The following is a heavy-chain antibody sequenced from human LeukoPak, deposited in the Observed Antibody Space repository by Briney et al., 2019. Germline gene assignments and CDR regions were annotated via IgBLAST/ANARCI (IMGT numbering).Heavy chain of an antibody. Sequence: GGSLRLSCTASGFSFSSPGMNWVRQAPGKGLEWLSYIISTGGTIYYADSVKGRFTISRDNAKNSLYLQMNSLRAEDTAVYYCAGYSSGWFGAFHIWGQGTMVTVSS. CDR1: GFSFSSPG. J-gene: IGHJ3*02. CDR3: AGYSSGWFGAFHI. D-gene: IGHD6-19*01. CDR2: IISTGGTI. V-gene: IGHV3-48*04.